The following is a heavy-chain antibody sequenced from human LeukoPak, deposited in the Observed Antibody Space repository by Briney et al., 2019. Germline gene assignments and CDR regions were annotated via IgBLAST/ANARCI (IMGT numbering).Heavy chain of an antibody. D-gene: IGHD6-13*01. CDR3: ARQEEQQLVLDYFDY. V-gene: IGHV4-34*01. CDR1: GGSFSGYY. Sequence: SETLSLTCAVYGGSFSGYYWSWIRQPPGKGLEWVGEINHSGRTNYNPSLKSRVTISVDTSKNQFSLKLSSVTAADTAVYYCARQEEQQLVLDYFDYWGQGTLVTVSS. J-gene: IGHJ4*02. CDR2: INHSGRT.